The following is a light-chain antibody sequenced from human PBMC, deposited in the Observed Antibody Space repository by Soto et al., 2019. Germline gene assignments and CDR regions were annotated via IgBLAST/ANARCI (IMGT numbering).Light chain of an antibody. CDR3: QQYDNLPYT. V-gene: IGKV3-20*01. J-gene: IGKJ2*01. CDR1: QSIGSSY. CDR2: GAS. Sequence: EIVLTQSPGTLSLSPGERATLSCRASQSIGSSYLAWYQQKPGQAPRLLIYGASSRATGIPDKFSGSGSGTDFTLTISSLQPEDIATYYCQQYDNLPYTFGQGTKLEIK.